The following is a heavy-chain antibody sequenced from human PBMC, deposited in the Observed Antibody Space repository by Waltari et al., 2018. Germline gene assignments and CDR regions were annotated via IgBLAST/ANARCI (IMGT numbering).Heavy chain of an antibody. CDR1: GGNFSSYA. J-gene: IGHJ6*02. D-gene: IGHD3-16*01. V-gene: IGHV1-69*05. Sequence: QVQLVQSGAEVKKPGSSVKVSCKASGGNFSSYAISWVRQAPGQGLEWMGGIIPIFGTANYAQKFQGRVTITTDESTSTAYMELSSLRSEDTAVYYCASALGGFWTLKDLYMDVWGQGTTVTVSS. CDR2: IIPIFGTA. CDR3: ASALGGFWTLKDLYMDV.